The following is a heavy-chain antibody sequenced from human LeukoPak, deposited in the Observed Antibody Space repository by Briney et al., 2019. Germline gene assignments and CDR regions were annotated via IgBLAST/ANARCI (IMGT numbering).Heavy chain of an antibody. J-gene: IGHJ4*02. CDR2: IKKDGSEK. D-gene: IGHD1-26*01. CDR3: ATKSLKWELRDLDY. CDR1: GFIFSNYW. Sequence: PGGSLRLSCAASGFIFSNYWMNWVRQTPGKGLEWVANIKKDGSEKNYVDSVKGRFTISRDNAKNSLYLQMNSLRAEDTAVYYCATKSLKWELRDLDYWGQGTLVTVSS. V-gene: IGHV3-7*01.